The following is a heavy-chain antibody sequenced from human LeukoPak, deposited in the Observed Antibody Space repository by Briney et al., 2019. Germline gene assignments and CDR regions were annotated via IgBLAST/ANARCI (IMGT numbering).Heavy chain of an antibody. V-gene: IGHV4-59*08. CDR2: IYYSGST. CDR1: GASISSYY. J-gene: IGHJ4*02. CDR3: ARLSVGGATLFDY. D-gene: IGHD1-26*01. Sequence: SETLSLTCTVSGASISSYYWSWIRQPPGKGLEWIGYIYYSGSTNYNPSLKSRVTISVDTSKNQFSLKLSSVTAADTAVYYCARLSVGGATLFDYWGQGTLVTVSS.